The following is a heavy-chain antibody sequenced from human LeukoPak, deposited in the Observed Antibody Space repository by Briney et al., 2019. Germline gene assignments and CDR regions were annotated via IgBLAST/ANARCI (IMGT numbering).Heavy chain of an antibody. D-gene: IGHD5-18*01. Sequence: ASVKVSCQASGYTFTSYAMHWVRQAPGQRLEWMGWINAGNGNTQYLQKFQGRVTITRDTSASTAYMELSSLRSEDTAVYYCAREGYSYGYELDYWGQGTLVTVSS. CDR3: AREGYSYGYELDY. J-gene: IGHJ4*02. V-gene: IGHV1-3*01. CDR2: INAGNGNT. CDR1: GYTFTSYA.